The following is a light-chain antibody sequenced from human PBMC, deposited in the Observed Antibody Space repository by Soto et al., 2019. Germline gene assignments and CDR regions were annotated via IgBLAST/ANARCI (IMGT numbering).Light chain of an antibody. CDR2: AAS. V-gene: IGKV3-20*01. J-gene: IGKJ1*01. CDR3: QQSGSSPPT. CDR1: RVISIH. Sequence: EIVMTQSPATPSVSPGESPTLSCRASRVISIHLAWYQQKPGQAPRLLIYAASNRATGIPDRFSGSGSGTDFTLTISRLEPEDFAVYYCQQSGSSPPTFGQGTKWIS.